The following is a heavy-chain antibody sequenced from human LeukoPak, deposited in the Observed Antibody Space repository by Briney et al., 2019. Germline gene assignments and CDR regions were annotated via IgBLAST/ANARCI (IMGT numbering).Heavy chain of an antibody. J-gene: IGHJ4*02. D-gene: IGHD6-13*01. CDR3: ARITGGIAAAGLDY. Sequence: GGSLRLSCAASGFTFSSYAMSWVRQAPGKGLEWVSSISSSSSYIYYADSVKGRFTISRDNAKNSLYLQMNSLRAEDTAVYYCARITGGIAAAGLDYWGQGTLVTVSS. V-gene: IGHV3-21*01. CDR2: ISSSSSYI. CDR1: GFTFSSYA.